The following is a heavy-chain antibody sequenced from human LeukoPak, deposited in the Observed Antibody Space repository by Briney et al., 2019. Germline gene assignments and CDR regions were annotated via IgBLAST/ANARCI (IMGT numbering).Heavy chain of an antibody. Sequence: GGSLRLSCVASGFTFSKYTMSWVRQAPGKGLEWVASIISSSRHIYYADSLKGRFTISRDNAKNSVYLQMNSLRVEDTAVYYCARDLQDFDYWGQGTLVTVSS. CDR1: GFTFSKYT. CDR3: ARDLQDFDY. V-gene: IGHV3-21*01. CDR2: IISSSRHI. J-gene: IGHJ4*02.